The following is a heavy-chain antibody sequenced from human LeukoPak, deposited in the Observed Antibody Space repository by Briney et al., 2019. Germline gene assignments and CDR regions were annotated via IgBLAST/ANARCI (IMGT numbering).Heavy chain of an antibody. CDR1: GFTFSTYW. D-gene: IGHD3-10*01. Sequence: QSGGSLRLSCAASGFTFSTYWMLWVRQAPGKGLVWVSRINSDGSSTSYADSVKGRFTISRDNAKNTLYLQMNSLRAEDTAVYYCARDLNYYGWGIYFYGMDVWGKGTTVTVSS. CDR3: ARDLNYYGWGIYFYGMDV. V-gene: IGHV3-74*01. J-gene: IGHJ6*04. CDR2: INSDGSST.